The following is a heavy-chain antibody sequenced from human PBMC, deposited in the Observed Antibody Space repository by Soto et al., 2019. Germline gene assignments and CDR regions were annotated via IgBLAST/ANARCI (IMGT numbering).Heavy chain of an antibody. CDR3: ARVTYSSGWYTDY. Sequence: GGSLRLSCAASGFTFSDYYMSWIRQAPGKGLEWVSYISSSSSYTNYADSVKGRFTISRDNAKNSLYLQMNSLRAEDTAVYYCARVTYSSGWYTDYWGQGTLVTVSS. J-gene: IGHJ4*02. D-gene: IGHD6-19*01. CDR1: GFTFSDYY. CDR2: ISSSSSYT. V-gene: IGHV3-11*06.